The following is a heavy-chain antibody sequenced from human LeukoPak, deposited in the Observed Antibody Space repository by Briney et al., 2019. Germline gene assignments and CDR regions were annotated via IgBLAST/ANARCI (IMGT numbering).Heavy chain of an antibody. Sequence: GGSLRLSCAASGFTFTNYWMNWLRQAPGKGLEWVANIKQDGGAKNYVDSVKGRFTISRDNAKNSLYLQMNSLRVDDTAVYYCARVAVTAPRHWGQGTLVTVSS. D-gene: IGHD6-19*01. V-gene: IGHV3-7*01. CDR3: ARVAVTAPRH. CDR1: GFTFTNYW. CDR2: IKQDGGAK. J-gene: IGHJ1*01.